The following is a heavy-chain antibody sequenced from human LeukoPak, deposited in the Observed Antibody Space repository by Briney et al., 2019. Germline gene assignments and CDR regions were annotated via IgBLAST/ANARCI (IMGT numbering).Heavy chain of an antibody. V-gene: IGHV1-18*04. Sequence: ASVKVSCKASGYTFTGYYMHWVRQAPGQGLEWMGWISTNSGNTNYAQKLQGRVTMTTDTSTSTAYMELRSLRSDDTAVYYCVRDKVHAFDIWGQGTVVTVAS. CDR3: VRDKVHAFDI. J-gene: IGHJ3*02. CDR2: ISTNSGNT. CDR1: GYTFTGYY.